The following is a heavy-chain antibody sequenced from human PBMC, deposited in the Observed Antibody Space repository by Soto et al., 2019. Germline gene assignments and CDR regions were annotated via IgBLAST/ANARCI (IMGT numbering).Heavy chain of an antibody. CDR3: ARANTTMIVPENF. V-gene: IGHV4-61*01. CDR1: GDSVNSATYY. D-gene: IGHD3-22*01. J-gene: IGHJ4*01. Sequence: QVQLQESGPGLVKPSETLSLTCTVSGDSVNSATYYWSWIRQPPGKGLEWIGYIYYSGTTKYNPSLKNPVTISVDTSKNQFSLNLSSVTAADTDIYYCARANTTMIVPENFWGHGTLVTVSS. CDR2: IYYSGTT.